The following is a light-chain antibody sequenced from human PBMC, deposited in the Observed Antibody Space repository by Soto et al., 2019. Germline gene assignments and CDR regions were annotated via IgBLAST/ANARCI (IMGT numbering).Light chain of an antibody. Sequence: EIVMTQSPATLSVSPGERATLSCRASQSVSSNLAWYQQKPGQAPRLLIYGASTRATGIPARFSGSGSGTEFTLTVSSLQSEDFAIYYCQHYNNWSPWMFGQGTKVEIK. J-gene: IGKJ1*01. CDR1: QSVSSN. CDR2: GAS. CDR3: QHYNNWSPWM. V-gene: IGKV3-15*01.